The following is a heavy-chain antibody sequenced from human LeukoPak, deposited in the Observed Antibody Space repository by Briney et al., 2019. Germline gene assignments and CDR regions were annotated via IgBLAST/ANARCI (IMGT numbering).Heavy chain of an antibody. CDR2: ISYDGSNK. D-gene: IGHD1-7*01. Sequence: GGSLRLSCAASGFTFSSYGMHWVRQTPGKGLEWVAVISYDGSNKYYADSVKGRFTISRDNSKNTLYLQMNSLRAEDTAVYYCARGTNYGFDPWGQGTLVTVSA. J-gene: IGHJ5*02. CDR1: GFTFSSYG. CDR3: ARGTNYGFDP. V-gene: IGHV3-30*03.